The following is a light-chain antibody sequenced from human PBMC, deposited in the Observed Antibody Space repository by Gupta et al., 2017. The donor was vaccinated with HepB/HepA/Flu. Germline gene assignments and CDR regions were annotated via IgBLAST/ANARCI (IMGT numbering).Light chain of an antibody. CDR1: SSNIGAGFD. J-gene: IGLJ3*02. Sequence: QSVLTQPPSVSGAPGQRVTISCTGSSSNIGAGFDVHWYQQFPGTAPKLLIYGNNKRPSGVPDRFSGSKSGTSASLAITGLQAEDEADYYCQSYDSSLSGWVFGGGTKLTVL. V-gene: IGLV1-40*01. CDR3: QSYDSSLSGWV. CDR2: GNN.